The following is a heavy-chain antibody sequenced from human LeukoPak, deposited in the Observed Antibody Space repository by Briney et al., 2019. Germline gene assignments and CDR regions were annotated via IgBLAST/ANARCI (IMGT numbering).Heavy chain of an antibody. J-gene: IGHJ4*02. CDR3: ARRDIVVVVSASDY. CDR2: ITASGDRT. Sequence: GGSLRLSCAASGFTFSDYVMIWVRQAPGKGLEWVSGITASGDRTFYGDSVRGRFTMSRDNSKNTVYLQMNSLRVDDTAVYYCARRDIVVVVSASDYWGQGALVTVSS. V-gene: IGHV3-23*01. D-gene: IGHD2-15*01. CDR1: GFTFSDYV.